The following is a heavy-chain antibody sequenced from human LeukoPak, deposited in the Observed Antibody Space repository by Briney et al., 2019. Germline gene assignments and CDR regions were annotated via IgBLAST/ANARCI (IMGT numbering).Heavy chain of an antibody. CDR2: ISSSGSTI. V-gene: IGHV3-48*03. J-gene: IGHJ4*02. CDR3: ARDYYDGSGYF. CDR1: GFTFSNAG. Sequence: PGGSLRLSCTASGFTFSNAGMNWVRQAPGKGLEWVSYISSSGSTIYYADSVKGRFTISRDNAKNSLYLQMNSLRAEDTAVYYCARDYYDGSGYFWGQGTLVTVSS. D-gene: IGHD3-22*01.